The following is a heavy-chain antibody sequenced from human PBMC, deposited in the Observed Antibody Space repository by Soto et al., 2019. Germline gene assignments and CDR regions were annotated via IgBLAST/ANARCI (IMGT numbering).Heavy chain of an antibody. V-gene: IGHV4-59*01. Sequence: QVQLQESGPGLVKPSETLSLTCTVSGGSISSYYQSWIRQPPGKGLEWIGYSYSRGSTTNHSSHTTRVTIPIDTSKNQFSLKLSSVTAADTAIYYCARDRRTTVWSDWGQVTLVAVSS. CDR2: SYSRGST. D-gene: IGHD4-4*01. CDR3: ARDRRTTVWSD. J-gene: IGHJ4*02. CDR1: GGSISSYY.